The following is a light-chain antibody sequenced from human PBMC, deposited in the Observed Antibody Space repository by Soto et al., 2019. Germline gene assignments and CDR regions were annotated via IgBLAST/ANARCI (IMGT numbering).Light chain of an antibody. CDR2: DAS. V-gene: IGKV3-11*01. J-gene: IGKJ5*01. Sequence: EVGLTQSPANLSLSPGERATLSCRASQSVSSYLAWYQQKPGQAPRLLIYDASNRATGIPARFSGSGSGTDFTLTISSLEPEDFAVYYCQQRSNWLSITFGQGTRLEIK. CDR3: QQRSNWLSIT. CDR1: QSVSSY.